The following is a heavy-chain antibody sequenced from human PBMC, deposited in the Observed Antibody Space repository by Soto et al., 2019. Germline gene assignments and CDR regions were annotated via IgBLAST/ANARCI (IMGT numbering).Heavy chain of an antibody. Sequence: SETLSLTCTVSGGSITSSYWSWIRRPPGKGLEWIAYIYDTGISGYTPSTSYNPSLKSRVTISVDTSKSQFSLKLSSVTAADTAVYYCARYNSGYDSSWFDPWGQGTLVTVSS. CDR1: GGSITSSY. CDR3: ARYNSGYDSSWFDP. CDR2: IYDTGISGYTPST. D-gene: IGHD5-12*01. V-gene: IGHV4-59*12. J-gene: IGHJ5*02.